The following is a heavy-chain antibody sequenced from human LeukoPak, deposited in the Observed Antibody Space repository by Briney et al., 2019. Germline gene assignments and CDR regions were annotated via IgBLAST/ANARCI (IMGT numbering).Heavy chain of an antibody. CDR1: GYSISSGYY. D-gene: IGHD2-2*02. Sequence: SETLSLTCAVSGYSISSGYYWGWIRQPPGKGLEWIGTIYHSGGTYYNPSLKSRVTISVDTSKNQFSLKLRSVTAADTAVYYCAVGYCSSTSCYREYFQHWGQGTLVTVSS. J-gene: IGHJ1*01. CDR3: AVGYCSSTSCYREYFQH. CDR2: IYHSGGT. V-gene: IGHV4-38-2*01.